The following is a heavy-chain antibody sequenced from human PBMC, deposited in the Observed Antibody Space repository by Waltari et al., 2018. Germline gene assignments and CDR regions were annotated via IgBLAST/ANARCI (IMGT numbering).Heavy chain of an antibody. CDR3: TTDRFD. CDR1: GFTFRNPW. D-gene: IGHD3-16*01. CDR2: IKSRSAGGTT. V-gene: IGHV3-15*01. Sequence: EVQLVESGGGLVMPGGSLRLSCAASGFTFRNPWRSWVRQAPGKGLEWVGRIKSRSAGGTTDYTSPVKGRFTISRDDSQNTLHLQMNSLKTEDTAVYYCTTDRFDWGQGILVTVSS. J-gene: IGHJ4*02.